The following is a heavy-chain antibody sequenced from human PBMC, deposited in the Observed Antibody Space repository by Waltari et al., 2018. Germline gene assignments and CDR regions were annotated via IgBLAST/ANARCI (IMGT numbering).Heavy chain of an antibody. Sequence: QVQVVQSGAEVKKPGASVKVSCKASGYTFNDYYIHWVRQAPGQGLEWMGWINPKSGGTNNAQKFQGRVSMTRDTSISTVYMEMSSLTSDDTAVYYCAKDQNYYGSGRGWFASWGQGTLVTVSS. CDR1: GYTFNDYY. J-gene: IGHJ5*01. CDR3: AKDQNYYGSGRGWFAS. V-gene: IGHV1-2*02. CDR2: INPKSGGT. D-gene: IGHD3-10*01.